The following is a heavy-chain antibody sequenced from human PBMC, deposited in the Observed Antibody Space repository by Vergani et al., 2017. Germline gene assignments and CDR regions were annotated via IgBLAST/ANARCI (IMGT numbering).Heavy chain of an antibody. CDR1: DFISNGHY. J-gene: IGHJ4*02. D-gene: IGHD5-18*01. V-gene: IGHV4-38-2*01. CDR3: ARHLRGYSYGVFDY. CDR2: LDASGST. Sequence: QVQLQESGPGLVKPSETLSLICDVFDFISNGHYWGWIRQSPEKGLEWIGSLDASGSTFYSPSLKSRVAISIATSTNLFCLRLSSVTAADTAVYYCARHLRGYSYGVFDYWGQGREVTVSS.